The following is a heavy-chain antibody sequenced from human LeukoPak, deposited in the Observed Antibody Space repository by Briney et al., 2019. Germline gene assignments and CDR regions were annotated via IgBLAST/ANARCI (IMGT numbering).Heavy chain of an antibody. CDR3: ARGLSLSGTTPTGH. CDR1: GFTFSSYW. V-gene: IGHV3-74*01. J-gene: IGHJ4*02. Sequence: GGSLRLSCAASGFTFSSYWMHWVRQAPGKGLVWVSRIKSDGTSTNYADSVKGRFITSRDNAKNTMYLQMNSLRAEDTAVYYCARGLSLSGTTPTGHWGQGTLVTVSS. D-gene: IGHD1-1*01. CDR2: IKSDGTST.